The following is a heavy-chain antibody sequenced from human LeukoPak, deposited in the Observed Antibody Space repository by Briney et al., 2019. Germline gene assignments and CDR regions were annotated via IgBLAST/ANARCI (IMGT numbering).Heavy chain of an antibody. J-gene: IGHJ4*02. D-gene: IGHD5-24*01. CDR3: AKLSDGYNYYFDY. Sequence: GGSLRLSCAASGFTFSSYWMSWVRQAPGKGLEWVSGITSSGGNTYYADSVKGRFTISRDNSKNTLYLQMNSLRAEDTALYYCAKLSDGYNYYFDYWGQGTLVTVSS. CDR2: ITSSGGNT. CDR1: GFTFSSYW. V-gene: IGHV3-23*01.